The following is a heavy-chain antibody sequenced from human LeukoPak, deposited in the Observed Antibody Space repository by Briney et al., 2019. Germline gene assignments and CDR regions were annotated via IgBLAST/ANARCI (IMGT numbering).Heavy chain of an antibody. CDR3: AKDLAEDILTGFYLDAFDI. CDR2: INWNSGSM. CDR1: GFTFDDYA. J-gene: IGHJ3*02. D-gene: IGHD3-9*01. Sequence: GRSLRLSCAVSGFTFDDYAMHWVRQAPGKGLEWVSGINWNSGSMGYADSVKGRFTISRDNAKNSLYLQMNSLRAEDTALYYCAKDLAEDILTGFYLDAFDIWGQGTMVTVSS. V-gene: IGHV3-9*01.